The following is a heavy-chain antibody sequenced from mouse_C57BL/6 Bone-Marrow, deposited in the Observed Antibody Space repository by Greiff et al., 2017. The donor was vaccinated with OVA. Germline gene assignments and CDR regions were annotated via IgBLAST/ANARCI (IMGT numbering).Heavy chain of an antibody. D-gene: IGHD2-1*01. CDR2: ISSGGDYI. J-gene: IGHJ4*01. CDR1: GFTFSSYA. Sequence: EVKLMESGEGLVKPGGSLKLSCAASGFTFSSYAMSWVRQTPEKRLEWVAYISSGGDYIYYADTVKGRCTISRDNAMNTLYLQMSSLKSEDTAMYYCTRLLDAMDYWGQGTSVTVSS. CDR3: TRLLDAMDY. V-gene: IGHV5-9-1*02.